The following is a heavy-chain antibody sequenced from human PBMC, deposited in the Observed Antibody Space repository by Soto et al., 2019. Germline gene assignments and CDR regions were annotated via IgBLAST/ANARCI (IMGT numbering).Heavy chain of an antibody. CDR1: GGSISSGGYS. V-gene: IGHV4-30-2*01. D-gene: IGHD2-21*02. CDR2: ISHSGST. J-gene: IGHJ4*02. Sequence: SETLSLTCAVPGGSISSGGYSWSWIRQTPGKGLEWIGYISHSGSTYYNPSLKSRVTISVDRSKNQFSLKLSSVTAADTAVYYCARGGLLPDYWVQGTLVTVSS. CDR3: ARGGLLPDY.